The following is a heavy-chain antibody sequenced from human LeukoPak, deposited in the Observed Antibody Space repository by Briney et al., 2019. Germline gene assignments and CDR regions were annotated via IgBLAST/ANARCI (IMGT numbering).Heavy chain of an antibody. V-gene: IGHV1-46*01. CDR2: INPSGGST. J-gene: IGHJ5*02. D-gene: IGHD3-3*01. CDR1: GYTSTSYY. Sequence: GASGKVSCKASGYTSTSYYMHWVRQAPGQGLEWMGIINPSGGSTSYAQKFQGRVTMTRDMSTSTVYMELSSLRSEDTAVYYCARGPQYYDFRSGYYENWFDPWGQGTLVTVSS. CDR3: ARGPQYYDFRSGYYENWFDP.